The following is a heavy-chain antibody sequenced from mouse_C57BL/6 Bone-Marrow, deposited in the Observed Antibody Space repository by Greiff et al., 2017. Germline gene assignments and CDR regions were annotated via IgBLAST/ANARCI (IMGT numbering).Heavy chain of an antibody. J-gene: IGHJ3*01. D-gene: IGHD1-1*01. CDR3: VRGSSYPWFAY. CDR1: GFSFNTYA. V-gene: IGHV10-1*01. Sequence: EVQLVESGGGLVQPKGSLKLSCAASGFSFNTYAMNWVRQAPGKGLEWVARIRSKSNNYATYYADSVKDRFTISRDDSESMLYLQMNNLKTEDTAMYYCVRGSSYPWFAYWGQGTLVTVSA. CDR2: IRSKSNNYAT.